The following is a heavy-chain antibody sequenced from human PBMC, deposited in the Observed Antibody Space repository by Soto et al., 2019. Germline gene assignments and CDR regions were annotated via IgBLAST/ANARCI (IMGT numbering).Heavy chain of an antibody. CDR3: ARTVYYFWSTIMTYYYYYMDV. CDR1: GYTFTSYG. J-gene: IGHJ6*03. CDR2: ISAYNDNT. V-gene: IGHV1-18*01. Sequence: GYTFTSYGISWVRQAPGQGLEWMGWISAYNDNTNYAQKLKGRVTMTTDTSTSSAYMEQRSLRSDDTAVYYCARTVYYFWSTIMTYYYYYMDVWGKGTTVTVSS. D-gene: IGHD3-3*01.